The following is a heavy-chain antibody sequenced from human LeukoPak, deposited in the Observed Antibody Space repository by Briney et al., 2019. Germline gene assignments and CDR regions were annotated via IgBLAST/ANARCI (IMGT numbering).Heavy chain of an antibody. CDR3: ATLGVRFGERWFDP. CDR2: IYYSGST. CDR1: GGSISSYY. J-gene: IGHJ5*02. D-gene: IGHD3-10*01. Sequence: SETLSLTCTVSGGSISSYYWSWIRQPPGKGLEWIGYIYYSGSTNYNPSLKSRVTISVDTSKNQFSLKRSSVTAADTAVYYCATLGVRFGERWFDPWGQGTLVTVSS. V-gene: IGHV4-59*01.